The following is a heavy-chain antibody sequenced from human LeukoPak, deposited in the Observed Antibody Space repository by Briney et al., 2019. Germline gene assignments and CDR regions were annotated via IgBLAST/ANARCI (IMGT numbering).Heavy chain of an antibody. V-gene: IGHV3-21*01. CDR2: ISTSSSYI. CDR1: GFTFSSYS. J-gene: IGHJ3*02. CDR3: ARIRSDAFDI. Sequence: GGSLRLSCAASGFTFSSYSMNWVRQALGKGLEWVSSISTSSSYIYYADSVKGRFTISRDNAKNSLYLQMNSLRAEDTAVYYCARIRSDAFDIWGQGTMVAVSS.